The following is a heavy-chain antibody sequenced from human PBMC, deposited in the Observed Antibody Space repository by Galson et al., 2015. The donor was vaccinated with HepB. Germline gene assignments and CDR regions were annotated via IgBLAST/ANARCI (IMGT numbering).Heavy chain of an antibody. D-gene: IGHD5-18*01. J-gene: IGHJ4*02. V-gene: IGHV3-53*01. Sequence: SLRLSCAASGFTFSTYAMNWVRQAPGKGLEWVSVIYSGGSTYYADSVKGRFTISRDNSKNTVYLQMNSLRAEDTAVYYCARGTQGGYSYGYWGQGTLVTVSS. CDR2: IYSGGST. CDR3: ARGTQGGYSYGY. CDR1: GFTFSTYA.